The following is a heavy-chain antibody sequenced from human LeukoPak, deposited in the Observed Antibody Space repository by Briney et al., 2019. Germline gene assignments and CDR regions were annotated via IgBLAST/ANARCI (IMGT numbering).Heavy chain of an antibody. CDR1: GGSISSSSYY. V-gene: IGHV4-39*07. Sequence: PSETLSLTCTVSGGSISSSSYYWGWIRQPPRKRLEWIGNIYYSGSTYYNPSLESRVTMSLDTSKNQFSLELSSVTAADTAVYYCARPYYDFWSGYYRRVDAFDIWGQGTMVTVSS. CDR2: IYYSGST. J-gene: IGHJ3*02. D-gene: IGHD3-3*01. CDR3: ARPYYDFWSGYYRRVDAFDI.